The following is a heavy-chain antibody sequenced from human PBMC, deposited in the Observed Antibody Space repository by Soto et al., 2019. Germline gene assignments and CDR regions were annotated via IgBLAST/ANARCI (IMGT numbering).Heavy chain of an antibody. J-gene: IGHJ3*02. Sequence: GGSLRLSCAASGFTFSSYAMHWVRQAPGKGLEWVAVISYDGSNKYYADSVKGRFTISRDNSKNTLYLQMNSLRAEDTAVYYCASRCGGDCYRNADAFDIWGQGTMVTVSS. CDR3: ASRCGGDCYRNADAFDI. V-gene: IGHV3-30-3*01. CDR1: GFTFSSYA. CDR2: ISYDGSNK. D-gene: IGHD2-21*02.